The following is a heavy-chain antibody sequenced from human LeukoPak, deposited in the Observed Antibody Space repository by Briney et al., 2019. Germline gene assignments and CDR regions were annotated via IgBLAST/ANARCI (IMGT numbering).Heavy chain of an antibody. CDR2: ISSSSSTI. D-gene: IGHD6-19*01. CDR1: GFTFSSYE. J-gene: IGHJ4*02. CDR3: AAAVAGTLQEIDY. V-gene: IGHV3-48*03. Sequence: GGSLRLSCAASGFTFSSYEMNWVRQAPGKGLEWVSYISSSSSTIYYADSVKGRFTISRDNAKNSLYLQMNSLRAEDTAVYYCAAAVAGTLQEIDYWGQGTLVTVSS.